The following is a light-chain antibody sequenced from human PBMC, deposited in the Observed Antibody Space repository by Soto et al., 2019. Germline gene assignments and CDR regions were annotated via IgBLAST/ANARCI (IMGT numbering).Light chain of an antibody. CDR1: SSDVGGYDF. Sequence: QSALTQPASVSGSPGQSITISCTGTSSDVGGYDFVSWYQHHPGKAPKLMIYEVSTRPSGVSNRFSGSKSGNRASLTISGLQAEDEADYYCSSYTSDWGVFGTGTKVTVL. J-gene: IGLJ1*01. CDR3: SSYTSDWGV. V-gene: IGLV2-14*01. CDR2: EVS.